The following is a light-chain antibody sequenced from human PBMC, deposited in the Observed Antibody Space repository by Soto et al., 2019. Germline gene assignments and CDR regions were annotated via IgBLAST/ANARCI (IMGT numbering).Light chain of an antibody. Sequence: EVVLTQSPGTLSLSPGERATLSCRASQSVSSTYLAWYQHKPGQAPRLLVYDVSSSATCIPDRFSCSGSGTYFTLTSSRMEAEDFAVYYCQQYIASPPRLTFGGGTKVESK. CDR1: QSVSSTY. V-gene: IGKV3-20*01. CDR2: DVS. J-gene: IGKJ4*01. CDR3: QQYIASPPRLT.